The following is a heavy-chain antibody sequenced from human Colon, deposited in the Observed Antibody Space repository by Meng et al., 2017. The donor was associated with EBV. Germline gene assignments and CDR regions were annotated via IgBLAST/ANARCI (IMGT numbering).Heavy chain of an antibody. J-gene: IGHJ4*02. V-gene: IGHV6-1*01. CDR2: TYYRSKWYN. CDR1: GDRVSSNSAA. D-gene: IGHD1-26*01. CDR3: ARVAVGISSFDY. Sequence: QVQRRQSGAGPLKPPQTLPLTLAISGDRVSSNSAAWNWIRQSPSRGLEWLGRTYYRSKWYNDYAVSVKSRITINPDTSKNQFSLQLNSVTPEDTAVYYCARVAVGISSFDYWGQGTLVTVSS.